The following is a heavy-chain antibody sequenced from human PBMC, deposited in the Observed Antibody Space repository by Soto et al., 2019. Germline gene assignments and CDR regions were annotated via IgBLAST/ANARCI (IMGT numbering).Heavy chain of an antibody. CDR2: FDPEDGET. CDR3: ATGWGGNWFDP. J-gene: IGHJ5*02. V-gene: IGHV1-24*01. CDR1: GYTLTELS. Sequence: ASVKVSCKVSGYTLTELSMHWVRQAPGKGLEWMGGFDPEDGETIYAQKFQGRVTMTEDTSTDTAYIELSSLRFEDTAVYYCATGWGGNWFDPWGQGTLVTVSS. D-gene: IGHD1-26*01.